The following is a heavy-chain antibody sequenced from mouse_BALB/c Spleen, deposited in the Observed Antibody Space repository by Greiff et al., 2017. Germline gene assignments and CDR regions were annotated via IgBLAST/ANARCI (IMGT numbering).Heavy chain of an antibody. CDR1: GFNIKDYY. CDR3: NALITTANDYLDD. CDR2: IDPENGDT. D-gene: IGHD1-2*01. J-gene: IGHJ2*01. Sequence: VQLKESGAELVRSGASVKLSCTASGFNIKDYYMHWVKQRPEQGLEWIGWIDPENGDTEYAPKFQGKATMTADTSSNTAYLQLSSLTSEDTAVYYCNALITTANDYLDDWGQGTTLTDSS. V-gene: IGHV14-4*02.